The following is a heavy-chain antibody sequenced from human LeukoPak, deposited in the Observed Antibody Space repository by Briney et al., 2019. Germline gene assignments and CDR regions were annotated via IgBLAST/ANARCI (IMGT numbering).Heavy chain of an antibody. Sequence: PGGSLRLSCAASGFTFISYWLHWVGQASGTGLMCVSRINGDGSSTDFADSVKCRFTIARDNAKNTLHLQMNSLRAEDTAVYYCARDAPGNTALDYGGQGTLVTVSS. CDR1: GFTFISYW. CDR3: ARDAPGNTALDY. CDR2: INGDGSST. D-gene: IGHD5-18*01. J-gene: IGHJ4*02. V-gene: IGHV3-74*01.